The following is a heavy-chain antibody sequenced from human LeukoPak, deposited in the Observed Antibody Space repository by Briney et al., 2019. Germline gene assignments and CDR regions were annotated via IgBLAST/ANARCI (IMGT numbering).Heavy chain of an antibody. D-gene: IGHD4/OR15-4a*01. CDR1: GYTFTGYY. V-gene: IGHV1-2*02. J-gene: IGHJ4*02. Sequence: ASVKVSCKASGYTFTGYYMHWVRQAPGQGLEWLGWINPNSGGTNYAQKFQGRVTMTRDTSISTAYMELSRLRSDDTAVYYCARDHDYFGQPYYFDYWGQGTLVTVSS. CDR3: ARDHDYFGQPYYFDY. CDR2: INPNSGGT.